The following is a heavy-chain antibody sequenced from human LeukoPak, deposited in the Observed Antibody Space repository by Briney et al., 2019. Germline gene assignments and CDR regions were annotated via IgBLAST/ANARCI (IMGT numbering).Heavy chain of an antibody. CDR1: GYTFTSYY. CDR2: INPSGGST. J-gene: IGHJ3*02. D-gene: IGHD7-27*01. V-gene: IGHV1-46*01. Sequence: ASVKVSCKASGYTFTSYYMHWVRRAPGQGLEWMGIINPSGGSTSYAQKFQGRVTMTRDTSTSTVYMELSSLRSEDTAVYYCARGTPSLSGDAAFDIWGQGTMVAVSS. CDR3: ARGTPSLSGDAAFDI.